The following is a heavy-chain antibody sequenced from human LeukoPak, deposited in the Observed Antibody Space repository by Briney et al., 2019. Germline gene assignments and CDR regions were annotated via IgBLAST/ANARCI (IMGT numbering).Heavy chain of an antibody. CDR1: GFILSTHG. D-gene: IGHD1-26*01. Sequence: PGGSLRLSCAASGFILSTHGMHWVRQAACKRLEWVAGMWYDGSREDYADSVKGRFTISRDMSKNTLNLQMNSLRVEDTAMFYCARDLSFGSLDFRGQGTLVTVSS. CDR2: MWYDGSRE. V-gene: IGHV3-33*01. J-gene: IGHJ4*02. CDR3: ARDLSFGSLDF.